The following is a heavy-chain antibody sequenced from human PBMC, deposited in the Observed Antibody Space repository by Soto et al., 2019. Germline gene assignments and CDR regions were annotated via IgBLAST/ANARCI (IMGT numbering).Heavy chain of an antibody. CDR2: INAANGDT. CDR3: VRRHVSATGIDWFDP. J-gene: IGHJ5*02. V-gene: IGHV1-3*01. D-gene: IGHD6-13*01. CDR1: GYTFTSYG. Sequence: ASGKVSCKASGYTFTSYGIHWGRQAPGQRLEWMGWINAANGDTKYSPKFQGRVTITRDTSASTAYMELSSLRSEDTAVYYCVRRHVSATGIDWFDPWGQGTLVTVSS.